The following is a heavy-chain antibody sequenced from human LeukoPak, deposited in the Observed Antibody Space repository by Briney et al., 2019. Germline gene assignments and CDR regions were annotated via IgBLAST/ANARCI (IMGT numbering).Heavy chain of an antibody. CDR2: IYYSGST. D-gene: IGHD1-26*01. CDR1: GGSISSNKYY. V-gene: IGHV4-39*01. Sequence: TTSETLFLTCTVSGGSISSNKYYWGWTRQPPGKGLEWIGSIYYSGSTYYNPTLKSRVTIFVDTSKNQFSLKLSSVTAADTAVYYCATPYSGGYQGLDIWGQGTMVTVSS. CDR3: ATPYSGGYQGLDI. J-gene: IGHJ3*02.